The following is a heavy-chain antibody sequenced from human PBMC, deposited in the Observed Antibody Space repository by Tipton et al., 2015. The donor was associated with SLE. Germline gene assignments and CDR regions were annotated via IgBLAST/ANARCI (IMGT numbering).Heavy chain of an antibody. J-gene: IGHJ4*02. CDR1: GFTFSSYE. V-gene: IGHV3-48*03. Sequence: SLRLSCAASGFTFSSYEMNWVRQAPGKGLEWVSYISSSGSTIYYADSVKGRFTISRDNAKNSLYLQMNSLRAEDTALYFCAKDKRLGTSIDYFDYWGQGTLVTVSS. CDR2: ISSSGSTI. CDR3: AKDKRLGTSIDYFDY. D-gene: IGHD7-27*01.